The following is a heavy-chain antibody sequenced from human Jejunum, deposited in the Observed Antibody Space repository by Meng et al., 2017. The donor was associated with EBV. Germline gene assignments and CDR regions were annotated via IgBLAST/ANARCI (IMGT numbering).Heavy chain of an antibody. CDR2: IYHIGST. V-gene: IGHV4-30-2*01. D-gene: IGHD4-17*01. J-gene: IGHJ4*02. CDR3: ARGGPDFGDYVPFDY. CDR1: GDSITRGAYL. Sequence: QGSGSGLLKLSQTLSLTCAVSGDSITRGAYLWSWIRQPPGKGLEWIGNIYHIGSTYYNPSLKSRVTISVDRSKNQFSLKLTSVTAADTAVYYCARGGPDFGDYVPFDYWGQGTLVTVSS.